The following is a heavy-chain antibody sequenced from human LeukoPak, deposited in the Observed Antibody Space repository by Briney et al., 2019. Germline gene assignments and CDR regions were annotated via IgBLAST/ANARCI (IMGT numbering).Heavy chain of an antibody. D-gene: IGHD2-2*02. V-gene: IGHV1-2*02. J-gene: IGHJ4*02. CDR1: GYTFTGYY. CDR2: INPNSGGT. Sequence: GASVKVSCKASGYTFTGYYMHWVRQAPGQGLEWMGWINPNSGGTNYAQKFQGRVTTTRDTSISTAYMELSRLRSDDTAVYYCARDGTIQDSPADYWGQGTLVTVSS. CDR3: ARDGTIQDSPADY.